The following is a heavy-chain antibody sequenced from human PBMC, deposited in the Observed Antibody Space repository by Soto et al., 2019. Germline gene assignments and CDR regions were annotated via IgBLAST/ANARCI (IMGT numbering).Heavy chain of an antibody. D-gene: IGHD3-10*01. CDR3: ARVIREKSLRPYYMDV. CDR1: GGSISSGGYY. V-gene: IGHV4-31*03. Sequence: SETLSLTCTVSGGSISSGGYYWSWIRQHPGKGLEWIGYIYYSGSTYYNPSLKSRVTISVDTSKNQFSLKLSSVTAADTAVYYCARVIREKSLRPYYMDVWGKGTTVTVPS. J-gene: IGHJ6*03. CDR2: IYYSGST.